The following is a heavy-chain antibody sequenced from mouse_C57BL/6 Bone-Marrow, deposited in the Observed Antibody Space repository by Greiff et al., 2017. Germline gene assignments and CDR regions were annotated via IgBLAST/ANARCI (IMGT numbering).Heavy chain of an antibody. Sequence: QVHVKQSGAELVRPGASVTLSCKASGYTFTDYEMHWVKQTPVHGLEWIGAIDPETGGTAYNQKFKGKAILTADKSSSTAYMELRSLTSEDSAVYYCTRPGDYWGQGTSVTVSS. J-gene: IGHJ4*01. CDR3: TRPGDY. CDR1: GYTFTDYE. CDR2: IDPETGGT. V-gene: IGHV1-15*01.